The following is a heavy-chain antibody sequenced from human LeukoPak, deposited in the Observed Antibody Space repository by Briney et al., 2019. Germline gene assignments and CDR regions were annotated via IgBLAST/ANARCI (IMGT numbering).Heavy chain of an antibody. Sequence: PGGSLRLSCAASGFTFSSYEMTWGRQAPGKGREWGSNISSSDTTIHYADSVKGRFTISRDNARNSLYLQMNSLRAEDTAVYYCARSRRDNYYCYYGMDGWGQGTTVTVSS. D-gene: IGHD5-24*01. CDR2: ISSSDTTI. CDR3: ARSRRDNYYCYYGMDG. V-gene: IGHV3-48*03. CDR1: GFTFSSYE. J-gene: IGHJ6*02.